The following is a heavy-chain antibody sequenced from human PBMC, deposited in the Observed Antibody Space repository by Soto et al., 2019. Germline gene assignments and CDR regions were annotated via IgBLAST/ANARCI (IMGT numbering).Heavy chain of an antibody. CDR1: GFTFSSYA. CDR2: ISGSGGST. D-gene: IGHD6-6*01. V-gene: IGHV3-23*01. Sequence: GGSLRLSCAASGFTFSSYAMNWVRQAPGKGQEWVSAISGSGGSTYYADSVKGRFTISRDNFKNTLYLQMNSLRAEDTAVYYCAKDMYSSSPRYDAFEIWGQGTMVTVS. J-gene: IGHJ3*02. CDR3: AKDMYSSSPRYDAFEI.